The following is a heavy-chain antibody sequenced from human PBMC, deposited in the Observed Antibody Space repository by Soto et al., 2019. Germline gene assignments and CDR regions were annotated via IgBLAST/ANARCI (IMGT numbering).Heavy chain of an antibody. Sequence: ASVKVSCKASGYTFTGYYMHWVRQAPGQGLEWMGWINPNSGGTNYAQKFQGRVTMTRDTSISTAYMELSRLRSDDTAVYYCARVGDILTGYPYDSSGYDYWGQGTLVTVSS. D-gene: IGHD3-9*01. V-gene: IGHV1-2*02. CDR1: GYTFTGYY. J-gene: IGHJ4*02. CDR2: INPNSGGT. CDR3: ARVGDILTGYPYDSSGYDY.